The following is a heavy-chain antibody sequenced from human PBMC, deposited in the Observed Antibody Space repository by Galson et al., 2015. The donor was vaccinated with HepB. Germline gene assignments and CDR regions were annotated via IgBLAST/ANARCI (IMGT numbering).Heavy chain of an antibody. V-gene: IGHV3-23*01. CDR3: AKVVGATTPYGMDV. Sequence: SLRLSCAASGFTFSSYAMSWVRQAPGKGLECVSVISGSGGSTYYADSVKGRFTISRDNSKNTLYLQMNSLRAEDTAVYYCAKVVGATTPYGMDVWGQGTTVTVSS. CDR1: GFTFSSYA. D-gene: IGHD1-26*01. J-gene: IGHJ6*02. CDR2: ISGSGGST.